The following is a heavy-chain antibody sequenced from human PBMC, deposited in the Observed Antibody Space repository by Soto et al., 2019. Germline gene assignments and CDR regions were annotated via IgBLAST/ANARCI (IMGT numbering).Heavy chain of an antibody. CDR3: ASRGDIVVVPETLGWFDP. D-gene: IGHD2-2*01. CDR2: IYYSGSA. CDR1: GGSISSSSYY. V-gene: IGHV4-39*01. J-gene: IGHJ5*02. Sequence: SETLSLTRTVSGGSISSSSYYWGWIRQPPGKGLEWIGSIYYSGSAYYNPSLKSRVTISVDTSKNQFSLKLSSVTAADTAVYYCASRGDIVVVPETLGWFDPWGQGTLVTVSS.